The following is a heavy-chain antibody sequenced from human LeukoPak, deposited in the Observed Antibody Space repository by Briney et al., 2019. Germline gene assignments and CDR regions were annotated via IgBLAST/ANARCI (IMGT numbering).Heavy chain of an antibody. J-gene: IGHJ6*02. Sequence: GRSLRLSCAASGFTFSSYAMHWVRQAPGKGLEWVAVISYDGSNKYYADSVKGRFTISRDNSKNTQYLQMNSLRAEDTAVYYCARDGPYYDILTGYSIYYYYGMDVWGQGTTVTVSS. CDR3: ARDGPYYDILTGYSIYYYYGMDV. CDR2: ISYDGSNK. D-gene: IGHD3-9*01. CDR1: GFTFSSYA. V-gene: IGHV3-30-3*01.